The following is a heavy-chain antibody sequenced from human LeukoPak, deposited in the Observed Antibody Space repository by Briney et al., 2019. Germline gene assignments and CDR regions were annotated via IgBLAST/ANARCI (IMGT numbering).Heavy chain of an antibody. CDR3: AIRARAPGGAAPFP. D-gene: IGHD6-6*01. V-gene: IGHV3-74*01. CDR2: INSDGTKT. J-gene: IGHJ5*02. Sequence: QSGGSLRLSCAASGFTFRSYEMHWVRLAPGKGLTWVSRINSDGTKTDYADSVRGRFTIYRDNSKNTLYLQMDTLRAEDTAMYYCAIRARAPGGAAPFPGGPGTPVTVSS. CDR1: GFTFRSYE.